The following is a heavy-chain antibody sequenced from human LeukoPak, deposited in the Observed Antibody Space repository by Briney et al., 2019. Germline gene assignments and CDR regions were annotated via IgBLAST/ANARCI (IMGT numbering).Heavy chain of an antibody. Sequence: ASVKVSCKASGGTFSSYAISWVRQAPGQGLEWMGRIISILGIANYAQKFQGRVTITADKSTSTAYMELSSLRSEDTAVYYCARGTPRGFDTVSDYYYYYMDVWGKGTTVTVSS. CDR3: ARGTPRGFDTVSDYYYYYMDV. J-gene: IGHJ6*03. V-gene: IGHV1-69*04. CDR2: IISILGIA. CDR1: GGTFSSYA. D-gene: IGHD4-11*01.